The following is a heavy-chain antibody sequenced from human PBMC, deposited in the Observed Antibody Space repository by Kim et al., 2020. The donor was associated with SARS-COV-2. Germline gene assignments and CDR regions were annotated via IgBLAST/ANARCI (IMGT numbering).Heavy chain of an antibody. D-gene: IGHD3-22*01. CDR1: GYSFTTYG. CDR3: ARSRWPDRIVDY. CDR2: ISAYNGDT. J-gene: IGHJ4*02. Sequence: ASVKVSCKTSGYSFTTYGFSWMRQAPGQGFEWMGWISAYNGDTKFAQKFQGRLTLTTETSTRTAYMELSSLRSDDTAVYYCARSRWPDRIVDYWGQGTLVTVSS. V-gene: IGHV1-18*01.